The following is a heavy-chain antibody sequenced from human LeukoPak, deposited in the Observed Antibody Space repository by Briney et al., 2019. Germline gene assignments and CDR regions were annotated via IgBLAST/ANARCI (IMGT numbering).Heavy chain of an antibody. V-gene: IGHV4-59*01. J-gene: IGHJ6*03. CDR1: GGSISRYY. CDR3: ARVQYAAGSYYMDV. Sequence: SETLSLTCTVSGGSISRYYWSWIRQPPGKGLEWIGFSYYTGNTIYNPSLKSRVTISVDTSTNQFSLKLSSVTAADTAVYYCARVQYAAGSYYMDVWGEGTTVTVSS. CDR2: SYYTGNT. D-gene: IGHD2-15*01.